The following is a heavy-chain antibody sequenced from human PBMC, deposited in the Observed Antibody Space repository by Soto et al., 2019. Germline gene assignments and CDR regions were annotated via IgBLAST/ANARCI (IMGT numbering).Heavy chain of an antibody. Sequence: EVQLLESGGGLVQPGGSLRLSCAASGFTFSNYAMSWVRQAPGKGLEWVSGLSDGGGSTFYADSVKGRFTISRDNAKNTLYLQMSSLRAEDTAVYYCARCIAARPGAHYYYGMDVWGQGTTVTVSS. V-gene: IGHV3-23*01. D-gene: IGHD6-6*01. CDR2: LSDGGGST. CDR3: ARCIAARPGAHYYYGMDV. J-gene: IGHJ6*02. CDR1: GFTFSNYA.